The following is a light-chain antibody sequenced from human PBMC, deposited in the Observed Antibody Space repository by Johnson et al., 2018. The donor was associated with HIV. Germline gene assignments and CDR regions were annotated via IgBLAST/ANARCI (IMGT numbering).Light chain of an antibody. Sequence: HSVLTQPPSVSAAPGQKVIISCSGSSSNIGNNYVSWYQQLPGTAPKLLIYANNTRPSGIPDRFSGSKSGPSATLGITGLQTGDEGDYYCGTWDSSLNAYVFGTGTKVTVL. J-gene: IGLJ1*01. CDR2: ANN. V-gene: IGLV1-51*02. CDR1: SSNIGNNY. CDR3: GTWDSSLNAYV.